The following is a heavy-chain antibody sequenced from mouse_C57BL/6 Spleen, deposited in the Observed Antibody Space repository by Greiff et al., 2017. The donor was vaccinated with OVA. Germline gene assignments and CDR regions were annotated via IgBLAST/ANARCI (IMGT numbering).Heavy chain of an antibody. Sequence: EVQLQESGAELVRPGASVKLSCTASGYNFTDYYMHWVKQRPEQGLEWIGRIDPEDGDTEYAPKFQGKATLTVDTSSNTAYLQLSSLTSEDSAVYYCSTGYYGRSTGAADWGQGTLVTVAA. V-gene: IGHV14-1*01. CDR3: STGYYGRSTGAAD. CDR1: GYNFTDYY. D-gene: IGHD1-1*01. CDR2: IDPEDGDT. J-gene: IGHJ3*01.